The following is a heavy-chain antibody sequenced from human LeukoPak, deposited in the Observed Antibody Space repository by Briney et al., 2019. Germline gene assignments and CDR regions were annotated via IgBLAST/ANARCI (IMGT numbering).Heavy chain of an antibody. Sequence: PGGSLTLSCAASDSSFRSHDMSWVRQTLEKGLEWVSSFAGDGASFYADSVKGRFTISRDKSENILYLQMNSLRADDTAIYYCAKGPNFGSWRAVDYWGQGSLVTVSS. J-gene: IGHJ4*02. CDR1: DSSFRSHD. CDR3: AKGPNFGSWRAVDY. CDR2: FAGDGAS. V-gene: IGHV3-23*01. D-gene: IGHD3-10*01.